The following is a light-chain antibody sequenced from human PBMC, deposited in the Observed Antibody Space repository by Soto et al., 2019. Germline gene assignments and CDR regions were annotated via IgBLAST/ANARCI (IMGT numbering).Light chain of an antibody. CDR1: QSIGTY. V-gene: IGKV1-8*01. CDR3: QQYHAYPPT. J-gene: IGKJ1*01. Sequence: AIRMTQSPPSFSASTGDRVTITCRASQSIGTYLAWYQQRPGKAPNLLIYSASILQSGVPSRFSGSGSGTDFTLTITSLQPEDFATYYCQQYHAYPPTFGQGTNVVIK. CDR2: SAS.